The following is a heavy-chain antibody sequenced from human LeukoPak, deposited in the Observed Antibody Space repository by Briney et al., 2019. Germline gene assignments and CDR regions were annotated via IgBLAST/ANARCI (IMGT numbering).Heavy chain of an antibody. V-gene: IGHV4-39*01. CDR1: GGSISSSSYY. D-gene: IGHD2-15*01. Sequence: SETLSLTCTVSGGSISSSSYYWGWIRQPPGKGLEWIGSIYYSGSTYYNPSLKSRVTISVDTSKNQFSLKLSSVTAADTAVYYCARHGLGYCSGGSCYPGYFDYWGQGTLVTVSS. J-gene: IGHJ4*02. CDR2: IYYSGST. CDR3: ARHGLGYCSGGSCYPGYFDY.